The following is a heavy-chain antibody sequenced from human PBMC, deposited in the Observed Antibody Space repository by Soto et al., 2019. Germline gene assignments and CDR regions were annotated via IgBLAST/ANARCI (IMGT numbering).Heavy chain of an antibody. CDR2: ISGHNGNT. V-gene: IGHV1-18*01. D-gene: IGHD1-26*01. CDR1: GYSFTIFG. CDR3: ARGGATLTSQLDH. Sequence: ASVKVSCKASGYSFTIFGIVWVRQAPGQGLEWMGWISGHNGNTRYAQHLQGRVTMTTDTSTSTAYMELRSLRPDDTAVYYCARGGATLTSQLDHWGQGTQVTVSS. J-gene: IGHJ4*02.